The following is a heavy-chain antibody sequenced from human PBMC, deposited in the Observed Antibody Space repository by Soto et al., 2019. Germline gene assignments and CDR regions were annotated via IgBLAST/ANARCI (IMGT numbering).Heavy chain of an antibody. CDR2: ISGSGGST. CDR1: GFTFSSYA. D-gene: IGHD4-4*01. V-gene: IGHV3-23*01. Sequence: EVQLLESGGGLVQPGGSLRLSCAASGFTFSSYAMSWVRQAPGKGLERVSAISGSGGSTYYADSVKGRFTISRDNSKNTLYLQMNSLRAEDTAVYYCAKRFALGTTVTLIDYWGQVTLVTVSS. CDR3: AKRFALGTTVTLIDY. J-gene: IGHJ4*02.